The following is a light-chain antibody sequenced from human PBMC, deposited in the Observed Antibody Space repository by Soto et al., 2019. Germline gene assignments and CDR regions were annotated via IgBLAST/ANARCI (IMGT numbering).Light chain of an antibody. CDR1: QSVSSSY. V-gene: IGKV3-20*01. CDR2: GAS. Sequence: EIVLAQSPGTLSLSPGARATLSCRASQSVSSSYLAWYQQKPGQAPRLLIYGASSRATGIPDRFSGSGSGTDFTLTITRLEPEDFAVYYCQHYRTSFGGGTKVEIK. J-gene: IGKJ4*01. CDR3: QHYRTS.